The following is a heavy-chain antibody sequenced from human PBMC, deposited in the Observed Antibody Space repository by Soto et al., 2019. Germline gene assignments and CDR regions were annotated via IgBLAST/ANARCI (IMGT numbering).Heavy chain of an antibody. CDR2: IYYSGST. CDR1: GGSITSYY. D-gene: IGHD5-12*01. V-gene: IGHV4-59*08. Sequence: SETLSLTCTVSGGSITSYYWSWIRQPPGKGLEWIGFIYYSGSTSYDPSLKSRVSISVDTSKNQFSLKLSSVTAADTAVYYCARQVTTIYYYFDYWGQGALVTVS. J-gene: IGHJ4*02. CDR3: ARQVTTIYYYFDY.